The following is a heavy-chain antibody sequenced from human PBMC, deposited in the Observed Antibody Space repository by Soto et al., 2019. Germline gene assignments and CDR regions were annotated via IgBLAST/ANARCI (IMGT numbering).Heavy chain of an antibody. CDR2: IWYDGNNK. V-gene: IGHV3-33*01. CDR3: ARGRENFDF. J-gene: IGHJ4*02. CDR1: GFTFSNYG. Sequence: QVQLVESGGGVVQPGRSLRLSCAASGFTFSNYGMHWVRQAPGKGLEWVTIIWYDGNNKYYADSVKGRFTISRDNSRNTLYLQMNSLRVEDTAVYYCARGRENFDFWGQGTLVTVSS.